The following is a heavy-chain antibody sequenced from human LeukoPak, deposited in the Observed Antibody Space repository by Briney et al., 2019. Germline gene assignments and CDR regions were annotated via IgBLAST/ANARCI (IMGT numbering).Heavy chain of an antibody. V-gene: IGHV3-30-3*01. Sequence: LPGRSLRLSCAASGFTFSSYAMPWVRQAPGKGLEWVAVISYDGSNKYYADSVKGRFTISRDNSKNTLYLQMNSLRAEDTAVYYCAREACPYRLCYYDSSGYSLNYYFDYWGQGTLVTVSS. D-gene: IGHD3-22*01. CDR1: GFTFSSYA. CDR3: AREACPYRLCYYDSSGYSLNYYFDY. J-gene: IGHJ4*02. CDR2: ISYDGSNK.